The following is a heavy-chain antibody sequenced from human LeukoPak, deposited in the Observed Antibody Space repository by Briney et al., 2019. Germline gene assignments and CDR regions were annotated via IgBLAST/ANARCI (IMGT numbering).Heavy chain of an antibody. V-gene: IGHV3-23*01. D-gene: IGHD6-19*01. CDR2: ISGSGGST. Sequence: GGTLRLSCAASGFTFSSYAMSWVRQAPGKGLEWVSAISGSGGSTYYADSVKGRFTISRDNSKNTLYLQMNSLRAEDTAVYYCAKGSRSSGWPYYFDYWGQGTLVTVSS. CDR1: GFTFSSYA. CDR3: AKGSRSSGWPYYFDY. J-gene: IGHJ4*02.